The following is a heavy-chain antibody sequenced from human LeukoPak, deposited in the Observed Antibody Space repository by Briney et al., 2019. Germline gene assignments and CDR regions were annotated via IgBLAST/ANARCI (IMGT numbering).Heavy chain of an antibody. Sequence: GGSLRLSCAASGFTVSSNYMSWVRQAPEKGLEWVSLIYSGGSTSYADSVKGRFTISRDNSKKTLYLQMNSLRAEDTAVYYCAKYQGSWYSAFDIWGQGTMVTVSS. CDR1: GFTVSSNY. CDR2: IYSGGST. J-gene: IGHJ3*02. CDR3: AKYQGSWYSAFDI. D-gene: IGHD2-2*01. V-gene: IGHV3-53*01.